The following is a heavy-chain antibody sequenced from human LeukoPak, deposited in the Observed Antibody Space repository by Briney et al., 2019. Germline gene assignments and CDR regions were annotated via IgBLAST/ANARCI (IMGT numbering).Heavy chain of an antibody. CDR3: ARGPEYYDFWSGYYKVYYYYHYMDV. V-gene: IGHV3-21*01. CDR2: ISSSSSYI. D-gene: IGHD3-3*01. J-gene: IGHJ6*03. Sequence: GGSLRLSCAASGFTFSSYTMNWVRQAPGKGLEWVSSISSSSSYIYYADSVKGRFTISRDNAKNSLYLQMNSLRAEDTAVHYCARGPEYYDFWSGYYKVYYYYHYMDVWGKGTTVTVSS. CDR1: GFTFSSYT.